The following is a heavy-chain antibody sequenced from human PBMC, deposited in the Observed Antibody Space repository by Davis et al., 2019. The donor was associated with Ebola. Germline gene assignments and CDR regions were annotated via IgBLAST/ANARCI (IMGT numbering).Heavy chain of an antibody. D-gene: IGHD3-10*01. V-gene: IGHV1-69*04. CDR1: GGTFSSYA. J-gene: IGHJ6*02. CDR3: ARPFGEAGMDV. Sequence: AASVKVSCKASGGTFSSYAISWVRQAPGQGLEWMGRIIPILGIANYAQKFQGRVTITADKSTSTAYMELSSLRSEDTAMYYCARPFGEAGMDVWGQGTTVTVSS. CDR2: IIPILGIA.